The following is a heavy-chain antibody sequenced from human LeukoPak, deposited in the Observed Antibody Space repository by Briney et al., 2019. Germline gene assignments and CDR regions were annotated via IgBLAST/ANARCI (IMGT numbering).Heavy chain of an antibody. V-gene: IGHV5-51*01. CDR1: GYSFTSYW. D-gene: IGHD3-10*01. J-gene: IGHJ4*02. CDR2: IYPGDSDT. CDR3: ARLLGLGYYYGSGDFDY. Sequence: GEPLKISCKGAGYSFTSYWIGWVRQMPGKGLEWMGIIYPGDSDTRYSPSFQGQVTISADKSISTAYLQWSSLKASDTAMYYCARLLGLGYYYGSGDFDYWGQGTLVTVSS.